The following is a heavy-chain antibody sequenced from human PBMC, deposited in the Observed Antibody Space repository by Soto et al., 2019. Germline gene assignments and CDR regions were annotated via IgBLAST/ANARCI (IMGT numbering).Heavy chain of an antibody. Sequence: VQLLESVGGLVQPGGSLRLSCAASGFTFSSFGMHWVRQAPGKGLEWVAVISFDGSKKYYADSVKGRFTISRDNSKNTLFLQMNSLRAEDTAVYYCAKDSMGDYYGMDVWGQGTTVTVSS. V-gene: IGHV3-30*18. D-gene: IGHD1-26*01. CDR2: ISFDGSKK. CDR3: AKDSMGDYYGMDV. CDR1: GFTFSSFG. J-gene: IGHJ6*02.